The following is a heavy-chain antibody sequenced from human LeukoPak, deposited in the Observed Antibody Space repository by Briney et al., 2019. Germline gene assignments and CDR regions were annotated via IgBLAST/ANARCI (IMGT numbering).Heavy chain of an antibody. J-gene: IGHJ5*02. V-gene: IGHV1-2*06. CDR3: ARAPLGYNWFDP. CDR1: GYTFTGYY. CDR2: INPNSSGT. D-gene: IGHD3-10*01. Sequence: ASVTVSCKASGYTFTGYYMHWVRQAPGQGLEWMGRINPNSSGTNYAQKFQGRVTMTKDTSITTGYMELSRLRSDGTAVYYCARAPLGYNWFDPWGQGTLVTVST.